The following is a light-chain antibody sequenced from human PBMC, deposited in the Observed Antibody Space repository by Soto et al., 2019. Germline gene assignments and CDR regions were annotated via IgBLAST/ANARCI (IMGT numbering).Light chain of an antibody. V-gene: IGLV4-69*01. CDR3: QTWGTGIHV. J-gene: IGLJ1*01. Sequence: QPVLTQSPSASASLGASVKLTCTLSSRHSNYAIAWHQQQPEKGPRYLMKVNSDGSHSKGDGIADRFSGSSSGAERYLTISSLQSEDEADYYCQTWGTGIHVFGSGTKVTVL. CDR1: SRHSNYA. CDR2: VNSDGSH.